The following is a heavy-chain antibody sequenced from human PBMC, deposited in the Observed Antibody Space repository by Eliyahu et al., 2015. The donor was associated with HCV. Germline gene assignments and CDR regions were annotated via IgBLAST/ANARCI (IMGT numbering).Heavy chain of an antibody. CDR3: ARHEGAGYNYFDS. CDR2: IYPGDSDT. J-gene: IGHJ4*02. CDR1: GYXFTDYW. D-gene: IGHD5-24*01. Sequence: EVQLVQSGAELKKPGESLMISCKGSGYXFTDYWIAWVRQXPGKGLEWMGIIYPGDSDTRYSPSFQGQVTLSVDKSIRTAYLQWSSLKVSDSAIYYCARHEGAGYNYFDSWGQGTLVTVSS. V-gene: IGHV5-51*01.